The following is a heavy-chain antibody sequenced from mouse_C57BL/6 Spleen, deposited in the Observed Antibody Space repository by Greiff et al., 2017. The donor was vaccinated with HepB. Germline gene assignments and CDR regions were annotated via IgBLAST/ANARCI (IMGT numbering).Heavy chain of an antibody. J-gene: IGHJ3*01. CDR3: LYSNYVWLAY. CDR2: INPNNGGT. D-gene: IGHD2-5*01. V-gene: IGHV1-22*01. CDR1: GYTFTDYN. Sequence: EVQLQQSGPELVKPGASVKMSCKASGYTFTDYNMHWVKQSHGKSLEWIGYINPNNGGTSYNQKFKGKATLTVNKSSSTAYMELRSLTSEDSAVYYCLYSNYVWLAYWGQGTLVTVSA.